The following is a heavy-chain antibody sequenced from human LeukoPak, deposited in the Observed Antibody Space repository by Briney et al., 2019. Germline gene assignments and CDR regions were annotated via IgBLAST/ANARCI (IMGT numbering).Heavy chain of an antibody. Sequence: SETLSLTCTVSGDSISSNNYLWAWIRQPPGKGLEWIVNIYSSGSPYYNPSLQSRVTISLDTSKNQFSLNLSSVTAADTAVYYCARKPKDCSGGTCYWYYFDYWGQGTLVTVSS. CDR2: IYSSGSP. D-gene: IGHD2-15*01. CDR3: ARKPKDCSGGTCYWYYFDY. CDR1: GDSISSNNYL. J-gene: IGHJ4*02. V-gene: IGHV4-39*07.